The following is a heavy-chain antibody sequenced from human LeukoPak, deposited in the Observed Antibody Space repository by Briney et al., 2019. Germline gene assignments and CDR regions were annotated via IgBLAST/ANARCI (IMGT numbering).Heavy chain of an antibody. CDR3: AGYYYDSSGYPRPWFDP. V-gene: IGHV1-18*01. CDR2: ISVYNGNT. CDR1: GYTFTSYG. J-gene: IGHJ5*02. D-gene: IGHD3-22*01. Sequence: ASVKVSCKASGYTFTSYGISWVRQATGQGLEWMGWISVYNGNTNFAQKLQGRVTLTTDTSTGTAYMELRSLRSDDTAVYYCAGYYYDSSGYPRPWFDPWGQGTLVTVSS.